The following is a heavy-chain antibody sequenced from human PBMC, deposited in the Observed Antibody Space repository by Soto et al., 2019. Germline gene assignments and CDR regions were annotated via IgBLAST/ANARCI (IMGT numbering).Heavy chain of an antibody. Sequence: EVQLLESGGGLVQPGGSLTLSCAASGFRFRDYTMSWVRQAPGKVLESISVILSNYNTYYTDSVRGRFTISRDSSKNMLYLETNSLRAEDTGVYYCARRGNGYFDYWGQGALVTVSS. CDR1: GFRFRDYT. V-gene: IGHV3-23*05. D-gene: IGHD2-8*01. J-gene: IGHJ4*02. CDR3: ARRGNGYFDY. CDR2: ILSNYNT.